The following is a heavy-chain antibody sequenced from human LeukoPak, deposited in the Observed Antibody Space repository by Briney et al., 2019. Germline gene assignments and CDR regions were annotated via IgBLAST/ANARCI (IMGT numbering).Heavy chain of an antibody. V-gene: IGHV1-69*13. CDR3: ARDRRDSSGYIRDDY. Sequence: SVKVSCKASGGTFSSYAISWVRQAPGQGLEWMGGIIPIFGTANYAQKFQGRVTITADESTSTACMELSSLRSEDTAVYYCARDRRDSSGYIRDDYWGQGTLVTVSS. J-gene: IGHJ4*02. D-gene: IGHD3-22*01. CDR1: GGTFSSYA. CDR2: IIPIFGTA.